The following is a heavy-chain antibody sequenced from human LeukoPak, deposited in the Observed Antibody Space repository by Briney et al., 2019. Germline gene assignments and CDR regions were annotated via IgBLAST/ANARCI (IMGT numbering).Heavy chain of an antibody. Sequence: GGSLRLSCAASGFTFSSYGMHWVRQAPGKGLEWVAVIWYDGSNQYYADSVKGRFTISRDNSKNTLYLQMNSLRAEDTAVYYCARGPDYYDSSGYYYYYYYMDVWGKGATVTVSS. D-gene: IGHD3-22*01. J-gene: IGHJ6*03. CDR3: ARGPDYYDSSGYYYYYYYMDV. CDR1: GFTFSSYG. V-gene: IGHV3-33*01. CDR2: IWYDGSNQ.